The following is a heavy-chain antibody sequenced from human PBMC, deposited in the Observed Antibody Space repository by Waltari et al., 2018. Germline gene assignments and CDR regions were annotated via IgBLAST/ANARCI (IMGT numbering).Heavy chain of an antibody. CDR3: ARGHYDFWSGYYGDFFY. V-gene: IGHV4-34*01. CDR1: GGSFSGYY. J-gene: IGHJ4*02. Sequence: QVQLQQWGAGLLKPSETLSLTCAVYGGSFSGYYWSWIRQPPGKGLEWIGEINHSGSTNSSPSLKSRVTISVDTSKNQFSLKLSSVTAADTAVYYCARGHYDFWSGYYGDFFYWGQGTLVTVSS. D-gene: IGHD3-3*01. CDR2: INHSGST.